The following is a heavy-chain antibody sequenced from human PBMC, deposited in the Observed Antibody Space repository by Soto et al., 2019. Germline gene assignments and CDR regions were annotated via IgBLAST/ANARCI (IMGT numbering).Heavy chain of an antibody. CDR3: AREPATAKPEGVDF. D-gene: IGHD1-1*01. V-gene: IGHV1-2*02. Sequence: ASVKVSCKASGYTLTGYYMHWVRQAPGQGLEWMGWINPNSGGTNYAQKFQGRVTMTRDTSISTAYMELSRLRSGDTAVYYCAREPATAKPEGVDFWGQGTLVTVSS. CDR2: INPNSGGT. J-gene: IGHJ4*02. CDR1: GYTLTGYY.